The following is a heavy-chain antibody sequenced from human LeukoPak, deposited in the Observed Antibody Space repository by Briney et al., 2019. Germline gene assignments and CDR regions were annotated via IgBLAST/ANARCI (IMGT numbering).Heavy chain of an antibody. V-gene: IGHV1-18*04. CDR3: ARRGLLWLGDLSMDAFDI. CDR2: ISAYNGNT. D-gene: IGHD3-10*01. CDR1: GYTFTTYG. J-gene: IGHJ3*02. Sequence: ASVKVSCKASGYTFTTYGISWVRRAPGQGLEWMGWISAYNGNTNYAQKLQGRVTMTTDTSTSTAYMELRSLRSDDTAVYYCARRGLLWLGDLSMDAFDIWGQGTMVTVSS.